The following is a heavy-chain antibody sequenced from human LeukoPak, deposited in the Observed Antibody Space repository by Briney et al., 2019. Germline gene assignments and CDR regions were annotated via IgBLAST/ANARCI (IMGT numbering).Heavy chain of an antibody. CDR1: GFTFSNYA. D-gene: IGHD5-18*01. CDR3: AKDRLQLWLTPFDY. V-gene: IGHV3-23*01. CDR2: ISGSGGST. Sequence: SGGSLRLSCAASGFTFSNYAMRWARQAPGKGLEGVSSISGSGGSTYYAASVKGRFSISRDNSKNTLYLQMNSLRAEDTAVYYCAKDRLQLWLTPFDYWGQGTLVTVSS. J-gene: IGHJ4*02.